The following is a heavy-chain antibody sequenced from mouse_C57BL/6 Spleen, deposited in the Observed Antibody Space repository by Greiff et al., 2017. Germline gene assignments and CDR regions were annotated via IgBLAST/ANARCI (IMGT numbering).Heavy chain of an antibody. CDR1: GYAFGSSW. J-gene: IGHJ3*01. D-gene: IGHD2-4*01. V-gene: IGHV1-82*01. Sequence: VQLQQSGPELVKPGASVKISCKASGYAFGSSWMNWVKQRPGKGLEWIGRIYPGDGDTNYNGKFKGKATLTADKSSSTAYMQLSSLTSEDSAVYFCAKGIYYDYDGFAYWGQGTLVTVSA. CDR2: IYPGDGDT. CDR3: AKGIYYDYDGFAY.